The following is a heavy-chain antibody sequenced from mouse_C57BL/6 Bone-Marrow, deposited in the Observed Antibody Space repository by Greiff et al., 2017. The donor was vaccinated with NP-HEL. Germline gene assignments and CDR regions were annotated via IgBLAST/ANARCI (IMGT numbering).Heavy chain of an antibody. D-gene: IGHD1-1*01. CDR3: ARGLGYYYGIRQGDY. Sequence: VQLQQSGAELVKPGASVKISCKASGYAFSSYWMNWVKQRPGKGLEWIGQIYPGDGDTNYNGKFKGKATLTADKSSSTAYMQLSSLTSEDSAVYFYARGLGYYYGIRQGDYWGQGTTLTVSS. CDR1: GYAFSSYW. J-gene: IGHJ2*01. CDR2: IYPGDGDT. V-gene: IGHV1-80*01.